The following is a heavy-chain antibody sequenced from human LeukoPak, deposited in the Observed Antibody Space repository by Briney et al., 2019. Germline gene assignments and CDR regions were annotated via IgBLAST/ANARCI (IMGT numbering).Heavy chain of an antibody. CDR2: MNPNNGNT. CDR3: ARDNSYSSSYPDAFDI. Sequence: GASVKVSCKASGYTFTNFDINWVRQATGQGLEWMAWMNPNNGNTGNAQKFQGRVTITWDSSISTAYMELSSLRSEDTAVYYCARDNSYSSSYPDAFDIWGQGTMVTVSS. D-gene: IGHD6-13*01. J-gene: IGHJ3*02. CDR1: GYTFTNFD. V-gene: IGHV1-8*03.